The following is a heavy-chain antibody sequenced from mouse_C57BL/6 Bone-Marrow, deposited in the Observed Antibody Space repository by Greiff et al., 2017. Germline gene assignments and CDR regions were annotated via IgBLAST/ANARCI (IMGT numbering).Heavy chain of an antibody. CDR2: MHPNGGSP. CDR3: ARSCDYDNYTIGY. V-gene: IGHV1-64*01. CDR1: GYTFTNYW. D-gene: IGHD2-4*01. Sequence: QVQLQQPGAELVKPGASVKLSCKASGYTFTNYWMHWVKQRPGQGLEWIGMMHPNGGSPDYNEKFKSEATLSVDKSSRTAYMELSSLTSEDSAVYYCARSCDYDNYTIGYWGRGTAVPVSS. J-gene: IGHJ4*01.